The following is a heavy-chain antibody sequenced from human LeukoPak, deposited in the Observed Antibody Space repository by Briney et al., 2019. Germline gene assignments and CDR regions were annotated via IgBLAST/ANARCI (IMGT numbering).Heavy chain of an antibody. CDR2: MWPGGAI. CDR3: VRDYNWAFDY. CDR1: GFTFSSYS. D-gene: IGHD1-20*01. J-gene: IGHJ4*02. Sequence: GGSLRLSCVASGFTFSSYSLNWVRQAPGKGLEWLAYMWPGGAIWYAGSVRGRFTISRDSDKNSQYLQMSSLRAEDTAVYYCVRDYNWAFDYWGQGTLVTVFS. V-gene: IGHV3-48*01.